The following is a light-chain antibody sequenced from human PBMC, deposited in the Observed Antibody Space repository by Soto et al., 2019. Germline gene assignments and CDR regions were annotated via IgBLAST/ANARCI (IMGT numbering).Light chain of an antibody. CDR1: QSVSSSY. J-gene: IGKJ2*01. V-gene: IGKV3-20*01. Sequence: EIVLTQSPVTLSLSPGERATLSCRASQSVSSSYLALYQQKTGQAPRLLIYGASSRATGIPDRFSGSGSGTEFTLPISSLEPEDFAVYYCQQYGSSPLYTFGQGTKLEIK. CDR3: QQYGSSPLYT. CDR2: GAS.